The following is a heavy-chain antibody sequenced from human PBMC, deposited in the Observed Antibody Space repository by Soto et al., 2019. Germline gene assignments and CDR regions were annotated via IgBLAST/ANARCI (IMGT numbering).Heavy chain of an antibody. CDR3: ARGPKENSGMTTFDS. CDR1: GGTFSRHT. Sequence: QVQLVQSGAEVKKPGSSVKVSCKASGGTFSRHTISWVRQAPGQGLEWMGGIVPMFGSTNYAQKFQGRVTMSADESTSTAYMELSSLRSEDTAVFYCARGPKENSGMTTFDSWGQGTRVTVSS. CDR2: IVPMFGST. J-gene: IGHJ3*02. V-gene: IGHV1-69*01. D-gene: IGHD1-26*01.